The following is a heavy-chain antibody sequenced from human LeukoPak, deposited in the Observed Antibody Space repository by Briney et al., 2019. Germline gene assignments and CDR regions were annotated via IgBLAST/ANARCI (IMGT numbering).Heavy chain of an antibody. CDR2: INPSGGST. CDR3: ARDLVVVHDAFDI. D-gene: IGHD3-22*01. J-gene: IGHJ3*02. V-gene: IGHV1-46*01. Sequence: ASVKVSCKASGYTFTSYYMHWVRQAPGQGLEWMGIINPSGGSTSYAQKFQGRVTMTRDTSTSTVYMELSSLRSEDTAVCYCARDLVVVHDAFDIWGQGTMVTVSS. CDR1: GYTFTSYY.